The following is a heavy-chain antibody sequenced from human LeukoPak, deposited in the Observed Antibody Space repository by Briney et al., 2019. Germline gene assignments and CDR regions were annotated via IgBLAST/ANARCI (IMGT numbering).Heavy chain of an antibody. D-gene: IGHD3-10*01. CDR2: IWYDGSNK. CDR3: ARAPRASYYDGSGCGMEV. V-gene: IGHV3-33*01. CDR1: GFTFSGYC. J-gene: IGHJ6*02. Sequence: GRSLRLSCAASGFTFSGYCMHWVRQAPGKGLEWVADIWYDGSNKYYADSVKGRFTISRDNSKNTLYLQMNSLRAEDTAVYYCARAPRASYYDGSGCGMEVWGQGATVTVSS.